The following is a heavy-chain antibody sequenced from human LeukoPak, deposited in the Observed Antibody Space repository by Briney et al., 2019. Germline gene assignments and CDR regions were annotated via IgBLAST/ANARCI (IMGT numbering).Heavy chain of an antibody. V-gene: IGHV1-2*02. CDR1: GYTFTGYY. CDR3: ARRYDFWSGYPTAFDY. J-gene: IGHJ4*02. D-gene: IGHD3-3*01. Sequence: GASVKLSCKASGYTFTGYYIHWVRHAPGQGLEWMGFINPNTGGTSYAQKFQARVTMTRDTSISTAYMELSGLRSDDTAVYYCARRYDFWSGYPTAFDYWGQGTLVTVSS. CDR2: INPNTGGT.